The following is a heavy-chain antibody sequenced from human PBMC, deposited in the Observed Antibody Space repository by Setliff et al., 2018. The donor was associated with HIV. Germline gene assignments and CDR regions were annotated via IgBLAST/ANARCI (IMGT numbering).Heavy chain of an antibody. V-gene: IGHV7-4-1*02. J-gene: IGHJ3*02. CDR2: INAGNGDT. CDR1: GYTFTGYA. D-gene: IGHD2-21*01. Sequence: ASVKVSCKASGYTFTGYAMHWVRQAPGQRLEWMGWINAGNGDTKYGQGFTGRFVLSLDSSVNTAYLQLSSLRAEDTAVYYCARDYYCGRDCYSAFDSWGQGTMVTVSS. CDR3: ARDYYCGRDCYSAFDS.